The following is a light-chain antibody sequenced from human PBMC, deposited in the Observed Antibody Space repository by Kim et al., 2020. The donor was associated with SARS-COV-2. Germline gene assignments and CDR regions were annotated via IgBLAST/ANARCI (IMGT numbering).Light chain of an antibody. J-gene: IGLJ2*01. Sequence: SSELTQDPAVSVALGQTVRITCRGDSLRSYYATWYQQKPGQAPVLVIYGKNNRPSGNPDRFSGSSSGNTASLTITGAQAEDEADYYCKSRGTSGNVVFGGRTQLTVL. CDR2: GKN. V-gene: IGLV3-19*01. CDR3: KSRGTSGNVV. CDR1: SLRSYY.